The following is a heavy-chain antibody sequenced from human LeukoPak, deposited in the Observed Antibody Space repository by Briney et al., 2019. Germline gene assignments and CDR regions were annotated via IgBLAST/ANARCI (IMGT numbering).Heavy chain of an antibody. CDR3: ARAGAVAGTGNWFDP. CDR1: GFTFSSYW. D-gene: IGHD6-19*01. J-gene: IGHJ5*02. V-gene: IGHV3-7*01. CDR2: IKHDGSEK. Sequence: GGSLRLSCAASGFTFSSYWMSWVRQAPGKGLEWVANIKHDGSEKYYVDSVKGRFTISRDNAKNTLYLQMNSLRAEDTAVYYCARAGAVAGTGNWFDPWGQGTLVTVSS.